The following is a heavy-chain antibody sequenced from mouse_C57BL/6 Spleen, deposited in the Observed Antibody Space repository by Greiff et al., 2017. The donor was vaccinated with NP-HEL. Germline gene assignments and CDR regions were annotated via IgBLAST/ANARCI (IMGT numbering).Heavy chain of an antibody. Sequence: LVESGAELVRPGASVTLSCKASGYTFTDYEMHWVKQTPVHGLEWIGAIDPETGGTAYNQKFKGKAILTADKSSSTAYMELRSLTSEDSAVYYCTRVGRWLPFDYWGQGTTLTVSS. CDR1: GYTFTDYE. V-gene: IGHV1-15*01. J-gene: IGHJ2*01. CDR2: IDPETGGT. D-gene: IGHD2-3*01. CDR3: TRVGRWLPFDY.